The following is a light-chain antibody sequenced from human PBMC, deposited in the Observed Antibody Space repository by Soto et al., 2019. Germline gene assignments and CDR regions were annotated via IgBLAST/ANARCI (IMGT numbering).Light chain of an antibody. Sequence: EYVLTQSPDTLSLYPGERATLSCRASQSISSDYLAWYQQKPGQAPRLLIYGASSRATGIPDRFSGSGSGTDFTLTISRLEPEDFAVYYCQQYGSSPTFGQGTKVDIK. CDR2: GAS. CDR1: QSISSDY. V-gene: IGKV3-20*01. CDR3: QQYGSSPT. J-gene: IGKJ1*01.